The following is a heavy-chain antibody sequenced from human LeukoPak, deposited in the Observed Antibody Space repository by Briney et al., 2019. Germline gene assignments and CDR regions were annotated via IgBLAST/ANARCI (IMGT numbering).Heavy chain of an antibody. CDR1: GFTFDDYA. J-gene: IGHJ4*02. D-gene: IGHD3-22*01. Sequence: GGSLRLSCAASGFTFDDYAMHWVRQAPGKGLEWVSGISWNSGSIGYADSVKGRFTISRDNAKNSLYLQMNSLRAEDMALYYCAKDANFYDSSGPFDYWGQGTLVTVSS. CDR3: AKDANFYDSSGPFDY. V-gene: IGHV3-9*03. CDR2: ISWNSGSI.